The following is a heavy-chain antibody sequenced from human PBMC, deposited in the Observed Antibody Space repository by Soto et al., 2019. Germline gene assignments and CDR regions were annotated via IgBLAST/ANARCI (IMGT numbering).Heavy chain of an antibody. CDR2: ISSNGVGT. D-gene: IGHD6-6*01. V-gene: IGHV3-64*01. CDR1: GFPLSGYA. Sequence: EVQLAESGGGLAQPGGSLSLSCAASGFPLSGYAMDWVRQAPGKGLEYVSGISSNGVGTYYANSVQGRFTISRDNSKNTVYLQMGSLRPEDMAVYYCARRARPDFYYMDVWGKGTTVTVSS. CDR3: ARRARPDFYYMDV. J-gene: IGHJ6*03.